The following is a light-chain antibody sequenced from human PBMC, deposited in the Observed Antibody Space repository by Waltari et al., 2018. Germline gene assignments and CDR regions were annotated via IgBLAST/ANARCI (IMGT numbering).Light chain of an antibody. CDR3: QSYDNTNFVA. CDR1: SGSIGNYY. Sequence: NFVLAQPHSMSESPGKTITISCTRSSGSIGNYYVQWYQKRPGSAPTTLIYNDDQRPSWAPDRFSGSIDVASNSASLTSSGLRTEDEADYYCQSYDNTNFVAFGGGTKVTVL. J-gene: IGLJ2*01. CDR2: NDD. V-gene: IGLV6-57*04.